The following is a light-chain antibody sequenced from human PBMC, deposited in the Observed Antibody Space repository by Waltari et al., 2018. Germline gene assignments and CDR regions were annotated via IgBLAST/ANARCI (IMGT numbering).Light chain of an antibody. V-gene: IGLV5-45*02. CDR3: MIWHSSTWV. Sequence: QAVLTQPSSLSASPGASASLTCTLRSGINVANYRIHWYQQKPGSPPQYLLRYKSESDKQQGSGVPGRFSGSKDASANSGILLISGLQSEDEADYYCMIWHSSTWVFGGGTKLTVL. J-gene: IGLJ3*02. CDR1: SGINVANYR. CDR2: YKSESDK.